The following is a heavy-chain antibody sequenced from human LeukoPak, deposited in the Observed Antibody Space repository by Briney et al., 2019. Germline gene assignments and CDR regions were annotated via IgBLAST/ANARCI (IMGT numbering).Heavy chain of an antibody. CDR1: GATFSSYA. D-gene: IGHD2-15*01. V-gene: IGHV1-69*13. J-gene: IGHJ6*02. Sequence: SVKVSCKASGATFSSYAISWVRQAPGQGLEWMGGIIPIFGTANYAQKFQGRVTITADESTSTAYMELSSLISEDTAVYYCAREDIVVVVAATLANNYYYGMDVWGQGTTVTVSS. CDR2: IIPIFGTA. CDR3: AREDIVVVVAATLANNYYYGMDV.